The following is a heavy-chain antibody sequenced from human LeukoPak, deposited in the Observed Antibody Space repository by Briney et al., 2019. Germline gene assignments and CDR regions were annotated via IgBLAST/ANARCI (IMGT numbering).Heavy chain of an antibody. J-gene: IGHJ4*02. CDR1: GDSVSIYY. CDR3: AKMVREFYTISYYFDY. V-gene: IGHV4-59*02. Sequence: SETLSLTCTVSGDSVSIYYWSWIRQPPGKGLEWIGYIYYRGNTNYNPSLKSRVTMAVDTSKNQFSLKVSSVTAADTAVYYCAKMVREFYTISYYFDYWGQGTLVTVSS. D-gene: IGHD2-8*01. CDR2: IYYRGNT.